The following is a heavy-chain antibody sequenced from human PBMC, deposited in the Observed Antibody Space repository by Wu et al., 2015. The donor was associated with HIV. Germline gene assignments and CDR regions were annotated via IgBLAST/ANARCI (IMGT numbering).Heavy chain of an antibody. CDR3: ARDQGPGRGKGLDY. J-gene: IGHJ4*02. Sequence: QVQLVQSGAEMKKPGSSVKVSCKAFGRTFSSYAINWVRQAPGQGLEWMGWINPNNGGTSYAQKFQDRATITRDTSTGVVYLGLIGLRSADTAVYFCARDQGPGRGKGLDYWGRGSLVTVSS. CDR2: INPNNGGT. D-gene: IGHD3-16*01. V-gene: IGHV1-2*02. CDR1: GRTFSSYA.